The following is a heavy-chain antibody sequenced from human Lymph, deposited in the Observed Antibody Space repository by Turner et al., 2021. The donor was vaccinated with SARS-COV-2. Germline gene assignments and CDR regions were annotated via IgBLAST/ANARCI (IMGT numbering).Heavy chain of an antibody. Sequence: QVKLQESGPGLVKTSETLSLTCTVSGGSISSYYWSWIRQPPGKGLEWIGYIYYSGSTNYNPSLKSRVTISVDTSKNQFSLRLSSVTAADTAVYYCAWGFDYLGQVTLVTVSS. J-gene: IGHJ4*02. CDR3: AWGFDY. CDR2: IYYSGST. V-gene: IGHV4-59*08. D-gene: IGHD3-16*01. CDR1: GGSISSYY.